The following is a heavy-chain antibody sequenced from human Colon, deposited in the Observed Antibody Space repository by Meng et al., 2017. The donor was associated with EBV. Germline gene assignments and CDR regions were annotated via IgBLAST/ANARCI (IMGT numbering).Heavy chain of an antibody. CDR1: GVSISSNIR. CDR3: ARGKQDAWELLAY. V-gene: IGHV4-4*02. J-gene: IGHJ4*02. CDR2: IDDSGST. Sequence: VQLQGPGPGLGRPSGTLALTCCASGVSISSNIRWTWVRQPPGKGLEWIGDIDDSGSTNYNPSLNSRISISLDKSKNHFSLKVNSVTAADTAVYYCARGKQDAWELLAYWGQGALVTVSS. D-gene: IGHD1-26*01.